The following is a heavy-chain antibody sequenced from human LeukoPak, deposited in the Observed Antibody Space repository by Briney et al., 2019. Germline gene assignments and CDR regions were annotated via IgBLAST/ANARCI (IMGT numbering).Heavy chain of an antibody. V-gene: IGHV3-30*18. CDR2: ISYDGSNK. J-gene: IGHJ6*02. Sequence: QPGRSLRLSCAASGFTFSSYGMHWVRQAPGKGLEWVAVISYDGSNKYYADSVKGRFTISRGNSKNTLYLQMNSLRAEDTAVYYCAKDGKSGSYYYYGMDVWGQGTTVTVSS. CDR1: GFTFSSYG. D-gene: IGHD1-26*01. CDR3: AKDGKSGSYYYYGMDV.